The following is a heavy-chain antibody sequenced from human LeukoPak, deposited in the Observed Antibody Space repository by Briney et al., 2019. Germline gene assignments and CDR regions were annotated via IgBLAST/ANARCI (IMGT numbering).Heavy chain of an antibody. D-gene: IGHD3-10*01. V-gene: IGHV4-4*02. CDR3: ARITGFGESPDY. Sequence: SGTLSLTCAVSGGSISSSNWWSWVRQPPGKGLEWIGEIYHSGTTNYNPSLKSRVTISVDKSKNQISLKLNSVTAADTAVYYCARITGFGESPDYWGQGALVTVSS. CDR2: IYHSGTT. J-gene: IGHJ4*02. CDR1: GGSISSSNW.